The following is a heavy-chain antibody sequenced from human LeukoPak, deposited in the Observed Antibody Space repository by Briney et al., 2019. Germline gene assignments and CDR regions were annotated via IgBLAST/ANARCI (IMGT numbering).Heavy chain of an antibody. J-gene: IGHJ4*02. CDR3: ARRGRAAGKYGGYEYWYFDY. Sequence: PSETLSLTCTVSGGSMSHYYWSWVRQTPGKGLEYIGYISYSGSTDHNPPLKSRVTISLDTSKNRFSPKLSSVTAADTAVYYCARRGRAAGKYGGYEYWYFDYWGQGTLVTVSS. V-gene: IGHV4-59*08. CDR2: ISYSGST. D-gene: IGHD5-12*01. CDR1: GGSMSHYY.